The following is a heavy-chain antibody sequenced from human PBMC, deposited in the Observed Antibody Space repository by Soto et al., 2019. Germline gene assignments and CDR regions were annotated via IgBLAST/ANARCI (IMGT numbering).Heavy chain of an antibody. Sequence: QVQLVESGGGVVHPGTSLRLSCEASGFTFSSYVMHWVRQAPGKGLEWVAVISYEGSTKYYADSVKGRFTSSRDNPKNTLYLQMNRLRAAGTAVHYCGNDGAFGYSFWSVHLWGRGTLVTVSS. D-gene: IGHD4-4*01. CDR2: ISYEGSTK. V-gene: IGHV3-30-3*02. J-gene: IGHJ2*01. CDR1: GFTFSSYV. CDR3: GNDGAFGYSFWSVHL.